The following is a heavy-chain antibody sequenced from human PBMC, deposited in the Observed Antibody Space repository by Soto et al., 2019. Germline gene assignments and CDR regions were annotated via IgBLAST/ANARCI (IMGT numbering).Heavy chain of an antibody. CDR2: ISASNGDT. Sequence: QVELVQSGPEVKKPGASVKVSCKASGYTFTSHGVSWVRQAPGQGLEWMGWISASNGDTNYAQKLQGRLTVTTDTSTSTAYMELRSLRPEDTAVYYCARMLRGSSFDFYHYIDVWGKGTTVTVSS. V-gene: IGHV1-18*01. D-gene: IGHD3-10*01. CDR1: GYTFTSHG. CDR3: ARMLRGSSFDFYHYIDV. J-gene: IGHJ6*03.